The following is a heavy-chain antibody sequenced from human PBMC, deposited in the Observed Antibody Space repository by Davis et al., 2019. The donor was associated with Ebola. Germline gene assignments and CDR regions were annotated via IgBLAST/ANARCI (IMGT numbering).Heavy chain of an antibody. CDR3: ARGPRNYYAMDV. CDR2: IIPDGRSA. J-gene: IGHJ6*02. V-gene: IGHV3-74*01. CDR1: GFSFSSYW. Sequence: HTGGSLRLSCVVSGFSFSSYWMHWVRQAPGKGLVWVSRIIPDGRSASYADSVKGRFTISRDNAKNTLYLQMNSLRAEDTAVYYCARGPRNYYAMDVWGQGTTVTVSS.